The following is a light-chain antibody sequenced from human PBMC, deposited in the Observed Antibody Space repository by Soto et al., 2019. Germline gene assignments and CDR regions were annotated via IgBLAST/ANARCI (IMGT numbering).Light chain of an antibody. V-gene: IGLV2-14*01. CDR1: SSDVGGYNY. Sequence: LTQPASVSGSPGQSITISCTGTSSDVGGYNYVSWYQQHPGRAPKLMIFDVSNRPSGVSDRFSGSKSGNTASLTISGLQAEDEADYYCSSYTNSRSYVFGTGTKVTVL. J-gene: IGLJ1*01. CDR3: SSYTNSRSYV. CDR2: DVS.